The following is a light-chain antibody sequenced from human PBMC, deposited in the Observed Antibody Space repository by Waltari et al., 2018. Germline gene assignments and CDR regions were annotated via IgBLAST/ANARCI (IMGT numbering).Light chain of an antibody. Sequence: EIVLTQSPGTLSLSPGERAPLSCRASQSLRVAYLAWYQQKSGQAPRLLIYGAMYRASDIPDRFSGSGSGTDFTLTISRLEPEDFAVYYCQQYDTSPATFGQGTKLEIK. CDR1: QSLRVAY. CDR2: GAM. CDR3: QQYDTSPAT. V-gene: IGKV3-20*01. J-gene: IGKJ2*01.